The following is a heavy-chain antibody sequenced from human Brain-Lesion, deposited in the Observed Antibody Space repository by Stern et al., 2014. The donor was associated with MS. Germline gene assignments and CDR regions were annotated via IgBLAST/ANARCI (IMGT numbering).Heavy chain of an antibody. CDR3: ATLSPGAGGNYYRHFDY. Sequence: QMQLVQSGAEVKKPGASVKVSCKVSGYTLTELSMHWVRQALRKGLEWMGGFDPEDGETIYAQKFQGRVTMTEDTSTDTAYMELSSLRSEDTAVYYCATLSPGAGGNYYRHFDYWGQGTLVTVSS. D-gene: IGHD1-26*01. CDR1: GYTLTELS. CDR2: FDPEDGET. J-gene: IGHJ4*02. V-gene: IGHV1-24*01.